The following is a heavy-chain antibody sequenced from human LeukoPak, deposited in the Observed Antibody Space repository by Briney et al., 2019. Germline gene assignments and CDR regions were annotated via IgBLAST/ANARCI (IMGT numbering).Heavy chain of an antibody. V-gene: IGHV4-39*01. Sequence: SETLSLTCTVSGGSISSSSYYWGWIRQPPGKGLDWIGSIYYSGSTYYNPSLKSRVTISVDTSKNQFSLKLSSVTAADTAVYYCASRKDSSGYSQYFDNWGQGTLVTVSS. CDR2: IYYSGST. CDR1: GGSISSSSYY. CDR3: ASRKDSSGYSQYFDN. D-gene: IGHD3-22*01. J-gene: IGHJ4*02.